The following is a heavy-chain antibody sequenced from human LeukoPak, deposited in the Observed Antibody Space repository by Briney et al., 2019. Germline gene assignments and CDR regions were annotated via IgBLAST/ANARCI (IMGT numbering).Heavy chain of an antibody. CDR1: GFSFNNYA. CDR3: AKNGRDDHDKYFFDF. J-gene: IGHJ4*02. Sequence: GGSLRLSCVASGFSFNNYAMNWVRQAPGKGLEWVSAISGSGVGTNYADSVKGRFTISRDNSKDTLYLQMNSLRAEDAAVYYCAKNGRDDHDKYFFDFWGQGTQVTVSS. D-gene: IGHD3-9*01. V-gene: IGHV3-23*01. CDR2: ISGSGVGT.